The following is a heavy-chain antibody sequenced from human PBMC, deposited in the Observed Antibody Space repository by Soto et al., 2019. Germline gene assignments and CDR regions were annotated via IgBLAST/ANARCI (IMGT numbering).Heavy chain of an antibody. Sequence: ASVKVSCKASGYTFTGYYMHWVRQAPGQGLEWMGWINPNSGGTNYAQKFQGRVTMTRDTSISTAYMELSRLRSDDTAVYYCARDRSAIFGVVYGMDVWGQGTTVTVSS. CDR1: GYTFTGYY. CDR3: ARDRSAIFGVVYGMDV. J-gene: IGHJ6*02. D-gene: IGHD3-3*01. V-gene: IGHV1-2*02. CDR2: INPNSGGT.